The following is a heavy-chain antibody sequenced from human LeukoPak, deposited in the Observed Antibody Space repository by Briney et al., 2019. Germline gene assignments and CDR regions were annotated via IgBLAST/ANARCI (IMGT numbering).Heavy chain of an antibody. CDR2: INPNSGGT. CDR3: VRGPRPYYDILTGPKIDAFDI. D-gene: IGHD3-9*01. Sequence: ASVKVSCKASGYTFTGYYMHWVRQAPGQGLEWMGWINPNSGGTNYAQKFQGWVTMTRDTSISTAYMELSRLRSDDTAVYYCVRGPRPYYDILTGPKIDAFDIWGQGTMVTVSS. J-gene: IGHJ3*02. V-gene: IGHV1-2*04. CDR1: GYTFTGYY.